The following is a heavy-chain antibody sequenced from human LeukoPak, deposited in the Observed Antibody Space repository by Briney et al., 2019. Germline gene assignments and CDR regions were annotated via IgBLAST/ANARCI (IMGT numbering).Heavy chain of an antibody. Sequence: AGGSLRLSCAASGFTFSDYYMSWIRQAPGKGLEWVSYISSSSSYTNYADSVKGRFTISRDNAKNSLYLQMNSLRAEDTAVYYCARPLGTGAFGELSWGQGTLVTLSS. D-gene: IGHD3-10*01. V-gene: IGHV3-11*06. CDR1: GFTFSDYY. J-gene: IGHJ5*02. CDR3: ARPLGTGAFGELS. CDR2: ISSSSSYT.